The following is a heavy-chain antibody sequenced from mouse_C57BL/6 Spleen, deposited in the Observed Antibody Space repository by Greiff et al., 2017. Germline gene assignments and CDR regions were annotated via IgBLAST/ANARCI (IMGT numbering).Heavy chain of an antibody. CDR1: GYSFTSYY. Sequence: QVQLQQSGPELVTPGASVTISCKASGYSFTSYYIHWVQQRPGQGLEWIGWIYPGSGNTKYNEKFKGKATLTADTTSSTAYMPLSSLTSEDSAVYYCARENTVVVDYWGQGTTLTVSS. CDR3: ARENTVVVDY. CDR2: IYPGSGNT. J-gene: IGHJ2*01. D-gene: IGHD1-1*01. V-gene: IGHV1-66*01.